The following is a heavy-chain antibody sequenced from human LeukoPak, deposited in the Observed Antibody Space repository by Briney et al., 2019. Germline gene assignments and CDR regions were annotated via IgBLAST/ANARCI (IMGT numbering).Heavy chain of an antibody. Sequence: SETLSLTCTVSGGPISDYYWSWIRQPPGKGRECIGYVYSGSTSYSPSLKSRVSISVDTSRNQFSLRLSSVTAADTAVYYCARSAAYYDFWTGYYNALYYMDVWGKGITVTVSS. J-gene: IGHJ6*03. CDR3: ARSAAYYDFWTGYYNALYYMDV. CDR1: GGPISDYY. V-gene: IGHV4-59*01. CDR2: VYSGST. D-gene: IGHD3-3*01.